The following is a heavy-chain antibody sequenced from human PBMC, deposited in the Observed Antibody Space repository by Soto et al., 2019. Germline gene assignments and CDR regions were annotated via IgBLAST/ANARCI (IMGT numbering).Heavy chain of an antibody. CDR1: GYTFTVYY. Sequence: GASVKVSCKASGYTFTVYYMHWVRQAPGQGLEWMGIINTSGGSTRYAQKFPGRVTMTRDTSTITVYIDLIGLRSEDTAVYPCSRVTRRSGYYYGYWGQGTPVTVSS. CDR2: INTSGGST. D-gene: IGHD3-3*01. J-gene: IGHJ4*02. CDR3: SRVTRRSGYYYGY. V-gene: IGHV1-46*01.